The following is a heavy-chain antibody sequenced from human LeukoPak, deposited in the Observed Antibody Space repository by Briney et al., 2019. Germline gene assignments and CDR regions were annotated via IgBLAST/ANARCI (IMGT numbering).Heavy chain of an antibody. V-gene: IGHV3-33*06. D-gene: IGHD2-15*01. CDR1: GFTLSSYG. J-gene: IGHJ6*03. CDR2: IWYDGSNK. CDR3: AKGGVGYGSYYYMDV. Sequence: GGSLRLSCAASGFTLSSYGMHWVRQAPGKGLEWVAVIWYDGSNKYYADSVKGRFTISRDNSKNTLYLQMNSLRAEDTAVYYCAKGGVGYGSYYYMDVWGKGTTVTVSS.